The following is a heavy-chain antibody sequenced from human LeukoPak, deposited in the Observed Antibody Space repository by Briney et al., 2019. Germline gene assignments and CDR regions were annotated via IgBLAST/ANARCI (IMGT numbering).Heavy chain of an antibody. Sequence: PGGSLRLSCAASGFTFSSYAMHWVRQAPGKGLEWVAVISYDGSNKYYADSVKGRFTISRDNSKNTLYLQMNSLRAEDTAVYYCARDPGSSYYGMDVWGQGTTVTVSS. CDR2: ISYDGSNK. V-gene: IGHV3-30-3*01. CDR3: ARDPGSSYYGMDV. CDR1: GFTFSSYA. J-gene: IGHJ6*02. D-gene: IGHD2-15*01.